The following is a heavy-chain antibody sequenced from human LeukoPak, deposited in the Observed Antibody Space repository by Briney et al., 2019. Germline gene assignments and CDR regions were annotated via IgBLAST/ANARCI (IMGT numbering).Heavy chain of an antibody. CDR1: GFAFSSYN. V-gene: IGHV3-33*08. Sequence: PGGSLRLSCAASGFAFSSYNMNWVRQAPGKGLEWVAVIWYDGSNKYYADSVKGRFTISRDNSKNTLYVQMNSLRAEDTAVYYCARTQQWLVREHYYYGMDVWGQGTTVTVSS. CDR2: IWYDGSNK. CDR3: ARTQQWLVREHYYYGMDV. J-gene: IGHJ6*02. D-gene: IGHD6-19*01.